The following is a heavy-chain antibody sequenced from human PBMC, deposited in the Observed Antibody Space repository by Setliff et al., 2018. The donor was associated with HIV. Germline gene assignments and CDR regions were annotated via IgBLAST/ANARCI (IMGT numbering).Heavy chain of an antibody. CDR2: INPSGGSA. D-gene: IGHD3-3*02. Sequence: AASVKVSCKASGYTFTGHYIHWVRQAPGQGLEWVGYINPSGGSANYAQEFQGRVSMTRDTSTSTVYMELTRLRDDDTAMYFCARAGTTILNFFYGMDVWGRGTTVTVS. CDR3: ARAGTTILNFFYGMDV. V-gene: IGHV1-46*01. CDR1: GYTFTGHY. J-gene: IGHJ6*02.